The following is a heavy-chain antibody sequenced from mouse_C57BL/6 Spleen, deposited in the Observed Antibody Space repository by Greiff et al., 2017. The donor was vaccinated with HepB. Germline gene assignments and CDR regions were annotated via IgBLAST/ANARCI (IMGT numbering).Heavy chain of an antibody. Sequence: QVQLQQPGAELVKPGASVKMSCKASGYTFTSYWITWVKQRPGQGLEWIGDIYPGSGSTNYNEKFKSKATLTVDTSSSTAYMQLSSLTSEDSAVYYCARRYYSNYVGFFDYWGQGTTLTVSS. D-gene: IGHD2-5*01. CDR2: IYPGSGST. J-gene: IGHJ2*01. CDR3: ARRYYSNYVGFFDY. CDR1: GYTFTSYW. V-gene: IGHV1-55*01.